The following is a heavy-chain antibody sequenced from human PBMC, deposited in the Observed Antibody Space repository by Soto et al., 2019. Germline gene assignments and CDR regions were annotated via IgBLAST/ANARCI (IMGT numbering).Heavy chain of an antibody. CDR2: ISGSGGST. CDR3: TTDRYCTNGVCYRGPFDY. CDR1: GFTFSSYA. Sequence: GGSLRLSCAASGFTFSSYAMSWVRQAPGKGLEWVSAISGSGGSTYYADSVKGRFTISRDNSKNTLYLQMNSLRAEDTAVYYCTTDRYCTNGVCYRGPFDYWGQGTLVTVSS. J-gene: IGHJ4*02. V-gene: IGHV3-23*01. D-gene: IGHD2-8*01.